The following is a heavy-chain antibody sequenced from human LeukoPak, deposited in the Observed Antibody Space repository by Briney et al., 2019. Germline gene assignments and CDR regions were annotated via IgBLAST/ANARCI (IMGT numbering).Heavy chain of an antibody. CDR2: NYPGDSDT. V-gene: IGHV5-51*01. J-gene: IGHJ4*02. D-gene: IGHD5-18*01. CDR1: GYIFTSYW. CDR3: ARRGDSYGSSFDY. Sequence: GESLKIFCKGSGYIFTSYWIGWVRQMPGESLEWRGINYPGDSDTRYSPSFQSQVPISADKSISTAYLQWSSLKASDTAMSYCARRGDSYGSSFDYWGQGTLVTVSS.